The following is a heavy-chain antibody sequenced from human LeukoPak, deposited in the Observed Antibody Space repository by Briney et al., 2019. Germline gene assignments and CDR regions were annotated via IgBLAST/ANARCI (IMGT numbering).Heavy chain of an antibody. J-gene: IGHJ6*03. CDR3: ARVVVVVPAAMGAYYYYYMDV. V-gene: IGHV4-4*07. D-gene: IGHD2-2*01. CDR1: GDSISSYY. CDR2: IYTSGST. Sequence: SETLSLTCTVSGDSISSYYWSWIRQPAGKGLGWIGRIYTSGSTNYNPSLKSRVTMSVDTSKNQFSLKLSSVTAADTAVYYCARVVVVVPAAMGAYYYYYMDVWGKGTTVTVSS.